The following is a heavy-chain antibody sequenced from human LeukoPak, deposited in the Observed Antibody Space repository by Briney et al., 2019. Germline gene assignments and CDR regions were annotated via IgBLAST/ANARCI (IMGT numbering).Heavy chain of an antibody. CDR1: GFTFSSYW. CDR3: TRDLGDHYADYYYYGMDV. V-gene: IGHV3-7*01. J-gene: IGHJ6*02. D-gene: IGHD4-17*01. CDR2: IKQDGSEK. Sequence: GGSLRLSCAASGFTFSSYWMSWVRQAPGKGLEWVANIKQDGSEKYYVDSVEGRFTISRDNAKNSLYLQMNSLRAEDTAVYYCTRDLGDHYADYYYYGMDVWGQGTTVTVSS.